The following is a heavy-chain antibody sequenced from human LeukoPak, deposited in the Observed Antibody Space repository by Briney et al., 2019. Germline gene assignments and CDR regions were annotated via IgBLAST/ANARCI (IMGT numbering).Heavy chain of an antibody. Sequence: SETLSLTCAVYGGSFSGYYWGWIRQPPGKGLEWIGEINHSGSTNYNPSLKSRVTISVDTSKNQFSLKLSSVTAADTAVYYCARGSDCSSTSCEVTMVRGVITFFDYWGQGTLVTVSS. V-gene: IGHV4-34*01. CDR3: ARGSDCSSTSCEVTMVRGVITFFDY. CDR1: GGSFSGYY. D-gene: IGHD3-10*01. J-gene: IGHJ4*02. CDR2: INHSGST.